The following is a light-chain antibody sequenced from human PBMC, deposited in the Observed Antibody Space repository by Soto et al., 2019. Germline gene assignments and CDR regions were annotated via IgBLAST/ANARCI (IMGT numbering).Light chain of an antibody. Sequence: QSVLTQPPSVSGAPGQRVTISCTGSSSNIGAGYDVHWYQQLPGTAPKLIIDGNSNRPSGVPDRFSGSKSGTSASLAITGLQAEDADYYSYQYDDSSLSGSVFGTGTKLTVL. CDR3: QYDDSSLSGSV. V-gene: IGLV1-40*01. CDR1: SSNIGAGYD. CDR2: GNS. J-gene: IGLJ1*01.